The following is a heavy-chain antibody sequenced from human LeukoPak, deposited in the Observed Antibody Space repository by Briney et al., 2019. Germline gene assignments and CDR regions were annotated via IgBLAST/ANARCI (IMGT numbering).Heavy chain of an antibody. V-gene: IGHV1-18*04. Sequence: ASVKVSCKASGYTFTSYYMHWVRQAPGQGLEWMGWISAYNGNTNYAQKLQGRVTMTTDTSTSTAYMELRSLRSDDTAVYYCASTFYDSSGYSKGGVDYWGQGTLVTVSS. D-gene: IGHD3-22*01. CDR2: ISAYNGNT. J-gene: IGHJ4*02. CDR3: ASTFYDSSGYSKGGVDY. CDR1: GYTFTSYY.